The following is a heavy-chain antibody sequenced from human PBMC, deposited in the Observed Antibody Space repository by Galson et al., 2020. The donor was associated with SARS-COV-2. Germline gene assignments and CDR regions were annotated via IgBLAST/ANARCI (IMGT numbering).Heavy chain of an antibody. CDR1: GGSFSGYY. D-gene: IGHD3-22*01. V-gene: IGHV4-34*01. CDR2: INHSGST. J-gene: IGHJ3*02. CDR3: AREKGDSSGYYYATNDAFDI. Sequence: SETLSLTCAVYGGSFSGYYWSWIRQPPGKGLEWIGEINHSGSTNYNPSLKSRVTISVDTSKNQFSLKLSSVTAADTAVYYCAREKGDSSGYYYATNDAFDIWGQGTMVTVSS.